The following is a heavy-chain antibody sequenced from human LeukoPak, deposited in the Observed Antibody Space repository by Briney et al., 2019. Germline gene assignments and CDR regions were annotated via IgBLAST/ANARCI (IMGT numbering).Heavy chain of an antibody. CDR2: IYYSGST. CDR3: ARAALVRGVSV. J-gene: IGHJ6*02. D-gene: IGHD3-10*01. CDR1: GGSVSSGSYY. V-gene: IGHV4-61*01. Sequence: SQTLSLTCTVSGGSVSSGSYYWSWIRQPPGKGLEWIGYIYYSGSTNYNPSLKSRVTISVDTSKNQFSLKLSSVTAADTAVYYCARAALVRGVSVWGQGTTVTVSS.